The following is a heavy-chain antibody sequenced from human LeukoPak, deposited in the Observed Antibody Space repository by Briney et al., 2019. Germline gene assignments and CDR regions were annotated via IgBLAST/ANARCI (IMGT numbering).Heavy chain of an antibody. CDR2: ISSSSTYI. V-gene: IGHV3-21*04. D-gene: IGHD6-19*01. CDR1: GFTFGDYA. J-gene: IGHJ6*03. CDR3: AKGKFGGSSGGNHYMDV. Sequence: GGSLRLSCTASGFTFGDYAMSWFRQAPGKGLEWVSSISSSSTYIYYADSVKGRFTISRDNAKNSLYLQMNSLRAEDTALYYCAKGKFGGSSGGNHYMDVWGKGTTVTISS.